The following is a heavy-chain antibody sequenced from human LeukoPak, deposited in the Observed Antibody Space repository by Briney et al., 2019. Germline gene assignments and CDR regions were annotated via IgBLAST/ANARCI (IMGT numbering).Heavy chain of an antibody. D-gene: IGHD1-1*01. V-gene: IGHV3-11*04. J-gene: IGHJ6*03. CDR2: ISSSGDTI. Sequence: GGSLRLSCAASGFTFSDYYMSWIRQAPGKGLEWVSYISSSGDTIHYADSAKGRFTISRDNAKNSLYLQMNSLRAEDTAVYYCAREGTGRYYYYYYVDVWGKGTTVTISS. CDR1: GFTFSDYY. CDR3: AREGTGRYYYYYYVDV.